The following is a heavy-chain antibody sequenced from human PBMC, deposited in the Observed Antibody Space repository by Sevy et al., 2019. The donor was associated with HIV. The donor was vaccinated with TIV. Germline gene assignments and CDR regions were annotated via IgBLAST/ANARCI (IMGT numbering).Heavy chain of an antibody. CDR1: GGSISSSNW. CDR2: IYHSGST. D-gene: IGHD2-2*01. V-gene: IGHV4-4*02. Sequence: SETLSLTCAVSGGSISSSNWWSWVRQPPGKGLEWIGEIYHSGSTNYNPSLKSRVTISVDKSKNQFSLKLSSVTAADKAVYYCAREGNIRDGGYCSSTSCRYYYYYYGMDVWGQGTTVTVSS. CDR3: AREGNIRDGGYCSSTSCRYYYYYYGMDV. J-gene: IGHJ6*02.